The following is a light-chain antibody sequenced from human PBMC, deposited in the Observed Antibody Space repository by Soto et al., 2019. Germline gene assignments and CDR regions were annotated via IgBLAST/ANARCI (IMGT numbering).Light chain of an antibody. CDR3: QQQHNWSPVT. V-gene: IGKV3-15*01. CDR1: QSFYKN. Sequence: EIVMTQSPATLSVSAGERATLSCRASQSFYKNFSGCQQQPAGAPPLLLYCAATRAAGSPARFSGSGSCTKFTLPTISRLSDDYFAYYCQQQHNWSPVTFGAGTKVDIK. J-gene: IGKJ3*01. CDR2: CAA.